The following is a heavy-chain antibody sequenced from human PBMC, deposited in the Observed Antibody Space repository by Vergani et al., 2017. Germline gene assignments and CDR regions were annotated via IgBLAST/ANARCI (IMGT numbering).Heavy chain of an antibody. J-gene: IGHJ4*02. CDR2: IHTGGST. CDR1: GESIRSGSHY. Sequence: QVKLQESGPGLMKPSQTLSLTCTVSGESIRSGSHYWSWIRQPAGKGPEWIGHIHTGGSTDLNPSFKSRVSISVDTSKSQFPLNRNSVTVADTAVYYCAISRPYCTSGSCPAIWGQGTLVTVSS. V-gene: IGHV4-61*02. D-gene: IGHD2-15*01. CDR3: AISRPYCTSGSCPAI.